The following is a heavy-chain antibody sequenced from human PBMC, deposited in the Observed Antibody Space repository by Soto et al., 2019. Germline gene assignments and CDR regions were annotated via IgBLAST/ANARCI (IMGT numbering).Heavy chain of an antibody. CDR2: IYHSGST. CDR3: ARAGCDGGTCYTLVGLRYGMDV. CDR1: GGSISSGGYS. J-gene: IGHJ6*02. D-gene: IGHD2-15*01. Sequence: TLSLTCTVSGGSISSGGYSWSWIRQPPGKGLEWIGYIYHSGSTNYNPSLKSRVTISVDTSKNQFSLKLSSVTAADTAVYYCARAGCDGGTCYTLVGLRYGMDVWGQGTTVTVSS. V-gene: IGHV4-30-2*01.